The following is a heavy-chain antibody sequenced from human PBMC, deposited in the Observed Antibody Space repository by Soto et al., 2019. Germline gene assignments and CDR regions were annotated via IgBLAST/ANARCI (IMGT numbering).Heavy chain of an antibody. V-gene: IGHV4-59*01. CDR2: IYYSGST. Sequence: SETLSLTCTVSGGSISGYYWSWLRQPPGKGLEWIGYIYYSGSTNYNPSLKSRVTIPLDTSKTQFSLRLRSVTAADTAVYYCARARYDSSGYYYFDYWGQGTLATSPQ. D-gene: IGHD3-22*01. J-gene: IGHJ4*02. CDR3: ARARYDSSGYYYFDY. CDR1: GGSISGYY.